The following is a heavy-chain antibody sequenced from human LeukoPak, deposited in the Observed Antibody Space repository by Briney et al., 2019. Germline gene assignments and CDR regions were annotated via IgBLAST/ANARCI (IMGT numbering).Heavy chain of an antibody. D-gene: IGHD3-3*01. CDR2: IHYSGST. CDR1: GGSISSYY. V-gene: IGHV4-59*01. Sequence: PSETLSLTCTVSGGSISSYYWSWIRQPPGKGLEWIGYIHYSGSTNYNPSLKSRVTISVDTSKNQFSLKLSSVAAADTAVYYCARYDFNKFFDYWGQGTLVTVSS. CDR3: ARYDFNKFFDY. J-gene: IGHJ4*02.